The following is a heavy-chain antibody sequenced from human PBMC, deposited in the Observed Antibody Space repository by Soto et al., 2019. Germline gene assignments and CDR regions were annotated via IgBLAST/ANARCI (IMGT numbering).Heavy chain of an antibody. D-gene: IGHD2-15*01. V-gene: IGHV3-11*01. CDR1: GFTLSDYY. Sequence: QVQLVESGGGLVKPGGSLRLSCAASGFTLSDYYMSWIRQAPGKGLEWVSYISSSGSTIYYADSVKGRVTISRDNAKNSLDLQMNSLRAEDTAVYYCARQNYCSCGSCYLDYWGQGTLVTVSS. J-gene: IGHJ4*02. CDR2: ISSSGSTI. CDR3: ARQNYCSCGSCYLDY.